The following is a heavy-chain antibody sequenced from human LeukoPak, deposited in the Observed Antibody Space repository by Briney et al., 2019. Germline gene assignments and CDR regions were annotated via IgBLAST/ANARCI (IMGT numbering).Heavy chain of an antibody. J-gene: IGHJ4*02. Sequence: GGSLRLSCAASGFTFSTYWMHWVRQAPGKGLVWVSRINPDGSSTSYADSVKGRFTISRDNAKNTVYLQMNSLRAEDTAVYYCARDLGWSYDYWGQGTLVTVSS. V-gene: IGHV3-74*01. D-gene: IGHD2-15*01. CDR1: GFTFSTYW. CDR3: ARDLGWSYDY. CDR2: INPDGSST.